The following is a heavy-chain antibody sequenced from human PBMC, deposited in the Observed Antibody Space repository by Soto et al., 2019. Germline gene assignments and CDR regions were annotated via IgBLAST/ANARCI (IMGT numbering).Heavy chain of an antibody. CDR2: IYYSGST. CDR1: GGSISSSSYY. Sequence: QLQLQESGPGLVKPSETLSLTCTVSGGSISSSSYYWGWIRQPPGKGLEWIGSIYYSGSTYYNPSLKSRVTISVDTSKNQFSLKLSSVTAADTAVYYCAGRETGDYPALDYWGQGTLVTVSS. CDR3: AGRETGDYPALDY. D-gene: IGHD4-17*01. V-gene: IGHV4-39*01. J-gene: IGHJ4*02.